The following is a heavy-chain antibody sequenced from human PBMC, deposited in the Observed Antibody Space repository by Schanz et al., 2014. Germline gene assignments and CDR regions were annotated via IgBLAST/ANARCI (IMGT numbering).Heavy chain of an antibody. CDR1: GFTFSDHY. D-gene: IGHD4-17*01. CDR2: ISSSGSYI. J-gene: IGHJ6*03. CDR3: ARDGDRFYHNYYMDV. V-gene: IGHV3-21*01. Sequence: VQLVESGGGVVQPGRSLRLSCAASGFTFSDHYMDWVRQAPGKGLEWVSSISSSGSYIHYADSVKGRFTISRDNARNSLYLHMNTLGAEDTAVYYCARDGDRFYHNYYMDVWGKGTTVTVSS.